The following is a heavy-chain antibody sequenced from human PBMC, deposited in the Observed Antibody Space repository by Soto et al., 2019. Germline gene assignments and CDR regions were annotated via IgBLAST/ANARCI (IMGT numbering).Heavy chain of an antibody. CDR2: PNIAGTI. CDR3: SRVHFVETYRKETFYYFDY. CDR1: GASISSFN. D-gene: IGHD2-21*01. J-gene: IGHJ4*02. Sequence: PSETLSLTCSVSGASISSFNWNWVRQPAGKGPEWVGRPNIAGTINYNPSLKSRITMSMDTSKNQISLHLGLTSVTAADTAMYYCSRVHFVETYRKETFYYFDYWGQGSLVTVSS. V-gene: IGHV4-4*07.